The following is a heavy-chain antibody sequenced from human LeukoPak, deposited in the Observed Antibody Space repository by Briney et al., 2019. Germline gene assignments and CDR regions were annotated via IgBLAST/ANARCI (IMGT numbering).Heavy chain of an antibody. J-gene: IGHJ4*02. D-gene: IGHD3-16*01. CDR2: ISGSGGST. CDR1: GFTFSSYA. V-gene: IGHV3-23*01. Sequence: GGSLRLSCAASGFTFSSYAMSWVRQAQGKGPEWVSAISGSGGSTYYADSVKGRFTISRDNAKNSLCLEMNSLRADDTAVYYCARDYANIVDYWGQGTLVTVSS. CDR3: ARDYANIVDY.